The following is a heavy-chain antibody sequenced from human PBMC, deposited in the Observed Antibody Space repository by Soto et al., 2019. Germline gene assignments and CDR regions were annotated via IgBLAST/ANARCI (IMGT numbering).Heavy chain of an antibody. CDR3: ARVAYGNGWIFDY. CDR1: GFTFSNYW. Sequence: GGSRRLSCAASGFTFSNYWMSWVRQAPGKGLEWVANIKQDGSEKYYVGSVKGRFTLSRDNAKNSRQLQMYSLRAEDTAIYFCARVAYGNGWIFDYWGRGTLVTVSS. J-gene: IGHJ4*01. CDR2: IKQDGSEK. D-gene: IGHD6-19*01. V-gene: IGHV3-7*04.